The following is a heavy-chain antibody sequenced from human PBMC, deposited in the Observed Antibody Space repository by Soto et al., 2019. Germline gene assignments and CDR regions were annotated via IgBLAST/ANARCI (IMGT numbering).Heavy chain of an antibody. Sequence: EVQLVESGGGLVKPGGSLRLSCAASGFIFSSYSMNWVRQAPGKGPEWVSSISGSSSYIYHADSVQGRFTISRDNAKNSLYLQMNSLRVEDTAVYYCARDLGGGWYWDVDYWGQGTLVTVSS. CDR3: ARDLGGGWYWDVDY. D-gene: IGHD6-19*01. J-gene: IGHJ4*02. V-gene: IGHV3-21*01. CDR1: GFIFSSYS. CDR2: ISGSSSYI.